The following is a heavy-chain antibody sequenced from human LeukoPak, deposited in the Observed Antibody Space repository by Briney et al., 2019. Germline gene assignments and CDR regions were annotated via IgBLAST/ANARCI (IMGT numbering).Heavy chain of an antibody. D-gene: IGHD4-17*01. J-gene: IGHJ4*02. CDR2: IYYSGST. CDR3: ARFSATVTTRDYFDY. V-gene: IGHV4-59*08. CDR1: GGSISSYY. Sequence: SETLSLTCTASGGSISSYYWSWIRQPPGKGLEWIGYIYYSGSTNYNPSLKSRVTISVDTSKNQFSLKLSSVTAADTAVYYCARFSATVTTRDYFDYWGQGTLVTVSS.